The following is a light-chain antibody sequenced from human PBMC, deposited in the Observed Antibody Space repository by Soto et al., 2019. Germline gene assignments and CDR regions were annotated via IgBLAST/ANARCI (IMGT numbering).Light chain of an antibody. Sequence: EIVLTQSPGTLSLSPGERATLSCRASQSISSSNLAWYQQKPGQAPRLLIYGASSRATGIPDRFSGSGSGTDFTLTIGRLEPEDFAVSFCQQYGSSPPATFGQGTNLEIK. J-gene: IGKJ2*01. CDR3: QQYGSSPPAT. CDR2: GAS. CDR1: QSISSSN. V-gene: IGKV3-20*01.